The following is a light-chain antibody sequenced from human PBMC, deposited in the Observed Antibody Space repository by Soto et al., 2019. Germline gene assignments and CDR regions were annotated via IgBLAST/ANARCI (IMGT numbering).Light chain of an antibody. CDR2: EAS. Sequence: DIQMTQSPSTLSASVGDRVIITCRARQSIGSSLAWYQQKQGKAPKLLIYEASSLEGGVPSRFSGSGSGTDFTLTISSLQPDDFATYFCQHYNMYSGWTFGQGTKVDIK. J-gene: IGKJ1*01. CDR3: QHYNMYSGWT. V-gene: IGKV1-5*03. CDR1: QSIGSS.